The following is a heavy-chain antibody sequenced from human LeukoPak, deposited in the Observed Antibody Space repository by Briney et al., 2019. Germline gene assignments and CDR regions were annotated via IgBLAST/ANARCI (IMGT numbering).Heavy chain of an antibody. CDR1: GGSISSGGYS. V-gene: IGHV4-30-2*01. CDR2: IYHSGST. D-gene: IGHD4-23*01. CDR3: ASAPYGGIYFDY. J-gene: IGHJ4*02. Sequence: SETLSLTCAVSGGSISSGGYSWSWIRQPPGKGLAWIGYIYHSGSTYYNPSLKSRVTISVDRSKNQFSLKLSSVTAADTAVYYCASAPYGGIYFDYWGQGTLVTVSS.